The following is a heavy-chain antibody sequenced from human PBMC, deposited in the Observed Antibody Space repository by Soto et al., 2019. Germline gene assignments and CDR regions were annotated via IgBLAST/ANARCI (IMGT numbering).Heavy chain of an antibody. V-gene: IGHV5-51*01. J-gene: IGHJ4*02. Sequence: GESLQISCKGSGYIFANDWIACVRQMPGEGLEWMGIIFPGDSDTRYSPSFQGQVTISADKSISTAYLQWNSLQASDTAIYFCAKRVAAHQYFEVWGKGTLVTVXS. CDR2: IFPGDSDT. CDR1: GYIFANDW. CDR3: AKRVAAHQYFEV. D-gene: IGHD6-25*01.